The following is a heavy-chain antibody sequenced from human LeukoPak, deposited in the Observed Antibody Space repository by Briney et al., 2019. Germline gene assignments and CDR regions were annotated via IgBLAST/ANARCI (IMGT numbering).Heavy chain of an antibody. CDR1: GFTISGFW. V-gene: IGHV3-74*01. D-gene: IGHD1-1*01. CDR2: MNSAGTTI. Sequence: GGSLRLSCAASGFTISGFWMHWVRQVPGEGLGWVARMNSAGTTINYADSVKGRFTISRDNVRNPLHLQINNLSLEDTAVYFCIREVQVRASASLGLWGRGTLVTVS. J-gene: IGHJ4*01. CDR3: IREVQVRASASLGL.